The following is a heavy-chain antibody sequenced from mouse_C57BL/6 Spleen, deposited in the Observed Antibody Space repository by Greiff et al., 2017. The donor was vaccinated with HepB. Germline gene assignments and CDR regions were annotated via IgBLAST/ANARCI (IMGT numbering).Heavy chain of an antibody. CDR2: ILPGSGST. J-gene: IGHJ2*01. D-gene: IGHD1-1*01. V-gene: IGHV1-9*01. CDR1: GYTFTGYW. Sequence: QVQLQQSGAELMKPGASVKLSCKATGYTFTGYWIEWVKQRPGHGLEWIGEILPGSGSTNYNEKFKGKATFTADTSSNTAYMQLSSLTTEDSAIYYCATQGIITTVVAHFDYWGQGTTLTVSS. CDR3: ATQGIITTVVAHFDY.